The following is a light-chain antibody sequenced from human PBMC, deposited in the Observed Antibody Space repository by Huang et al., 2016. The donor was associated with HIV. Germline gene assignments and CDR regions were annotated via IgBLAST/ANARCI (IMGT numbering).Light chain of an antibody. Sequence: DIVMTQSPLSLPVTPGEPASISCRSSQSLLHSNGYNYLDWYLQKPGQSPQLLIYLSYSRASGGPDRFRGSGSGTDFTLKISRAEAEDVGVYYCMQALQTPYTFGQGTKLEIK. CDR2: LSY. CDR3: MQALQTPYT. CDR1: QSLLHSNGYNY. V-gene: IGKV2-28*01. J-gene: IGKJ2*01.